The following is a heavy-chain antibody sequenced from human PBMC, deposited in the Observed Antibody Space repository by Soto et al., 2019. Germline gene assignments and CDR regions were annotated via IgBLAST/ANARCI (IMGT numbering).Heavy chain of an antibody. CDR2: ISSSSSTI. CDR3: ARAGEWGYDDAFDI. D-gene: IGHD5-12*01. J-gene: IGHJ3*02. V-gene: IGHV3-48*02. CDR1: GFTFSSYS. Sequence: GGSLRLSCAASGFTFSSYSMNWVRQAPGKGLEWVSYISSSSSTIYYADSVKGRFTISRDNAKNSLYLQMNSLRDEDTAVYYCARAGEWGYDDAFDIWGQGTMVTVSS.